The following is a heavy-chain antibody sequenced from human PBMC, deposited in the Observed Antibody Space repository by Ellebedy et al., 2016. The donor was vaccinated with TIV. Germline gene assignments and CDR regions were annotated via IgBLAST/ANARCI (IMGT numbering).Heavy chain of an antibody. V-gene: IGHV3-66*01. CDR1: GFTVSNNY. D-gene: IGHD1-1*01. J-gene: IGHJ4*02. CDR2: IYSGGNT. CDR3: ARGGTYGGY. Sequence: PGGSLRLSCAASGFTVSNNYMRWVRQAPGKGLEWVSLIYSGGNTYYADSVRVRFTISRDKSKKTLHLQMNSLRAEDTAVYYCARGGTYGGYWGRGTLVTVSS.